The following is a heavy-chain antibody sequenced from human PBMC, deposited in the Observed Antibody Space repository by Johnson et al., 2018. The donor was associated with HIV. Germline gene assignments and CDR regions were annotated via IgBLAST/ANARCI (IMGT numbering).Heavy chain of an antibody. D-gene: IGHD5-12*01. J-gene: IGHJ3*02. CDR2: ISYDGSNK. V-gene: IGHV3-30*03. CDR3: ARGRKDIEAADGLDNDAFDM. Sequence: QMQLVESGGGVVQPGRSLRLSCAASGFPFSSYGMHWVRQAPGKGLEWVAVISYDGSNKYYADSVKGRFIISRDISKNTLYLQMDSLRPEDTAVYYCARGRKDIEAADGLDNDAFDMWGQGTLVTVSS. CDR1: GFPFSSYG.